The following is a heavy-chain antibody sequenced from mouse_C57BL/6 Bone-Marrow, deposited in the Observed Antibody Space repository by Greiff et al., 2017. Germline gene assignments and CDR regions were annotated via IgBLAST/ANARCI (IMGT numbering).Heavy chain of an antibody. CDR3: TTFNYYGRPAWFAY. V-gene: IGHV14-4*01. D-gene: IGHD1-1*01. CDR2: IDPENGDT. J-gene: IGHJ3*01. Sequence: EVMLVESGAELVRPGASVKLSCTASGFNIKDDYMHWVKQRPEQGLEWIGWIDPENGDTEYASKFQGKATITADTSSNTAYLQLSSLTSEDTAVYYGTTFNYYGRPAWFAYWGQGTLVTVSA. CDR1: GFNIKDDY.